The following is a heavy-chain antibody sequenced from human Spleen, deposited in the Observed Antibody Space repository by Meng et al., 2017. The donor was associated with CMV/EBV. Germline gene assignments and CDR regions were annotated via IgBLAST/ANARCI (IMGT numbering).Heavy chain of an antibody. CDR3: AKDRLGGSDFFDY. D-gene: IGHD3-10*01. CDR1: GFTFSTYA. Sequence: GESLKISCAASGFTFSTYAMSWVRQAPGKGLEWVSGISATGGSTFYADSVKGRFTISRDNSKNTLYVQMNSLRAEDTALYYCAKDRLGGSDFFDYWGQGTLVTVSS. V-gene: IGHV3-23*01. CDR2: ISATGGST. J-gene: IGHJ4*02.